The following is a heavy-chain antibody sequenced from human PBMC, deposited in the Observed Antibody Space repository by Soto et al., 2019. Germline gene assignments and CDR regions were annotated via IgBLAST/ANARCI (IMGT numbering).Heavy chain of an antibody. Sequence: SETLSLTCTVSGGSISGDDYYWSWIRQAPGRGLEWIGYIHSSGSIYYNPSLKSRATMSTDTAGNQFSLKVSSVTVADTAVYYCARDLDGLHDDTSGPFPRPGWGQGTLVTVSS. D-gene: IGHD3-22*01. CDR1: GGSISGDDYY. CDR2: IHSSGSI. J-gene: IGHJ1*01. V-gene: IGHV4-30-4*01. CDR3: ARDLDGLHDDTSGPFPRPG.